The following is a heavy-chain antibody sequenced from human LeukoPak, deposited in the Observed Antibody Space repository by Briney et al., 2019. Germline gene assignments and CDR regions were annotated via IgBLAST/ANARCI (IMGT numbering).Heavy chain of an antibody. J-gene: IGHJ4*02. Sequence: GGSLRLSCAASGFTFSSYWMHWVRQAPGKGLVWVSRINTDGGSTSYADSVKGRFTISRDNAKNTAYLQMNSLRAEDTAVYYCARVRSSGYYDFDYWGQGTLVTVSS. CDR3: ARVRSSGYYDFDY. CDR1: GFTFSSYW. D-gene: IGHD3-22*01. V-gene: IGHV3-74*01. CDR2: INTDGGST.